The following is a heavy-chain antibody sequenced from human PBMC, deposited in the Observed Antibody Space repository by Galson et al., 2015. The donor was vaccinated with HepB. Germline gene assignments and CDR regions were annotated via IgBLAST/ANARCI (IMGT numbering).Heavy chain of an antibody. CDR1: GGSMSPYY. Sequence: DTLSLTCSVSGGSMSPYYWSWIRQSPEKGLEWMGYMYYNGITNYNPSLKSRVTISLDTSKNQVSLRLNSVTAADTAVYYCARGRRQCDPWGQGALVTVSS. V-gene: IGHV4-59*01. CDR3: ARGRRQCDP. CDR2: MYYNGIT. D-gene: IGHD6-19*01. J-gene: IGHJ5*02.